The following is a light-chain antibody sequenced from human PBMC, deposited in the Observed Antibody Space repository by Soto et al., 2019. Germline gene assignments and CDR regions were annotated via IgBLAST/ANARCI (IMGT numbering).Light chain of an antibody. CDR3: AAWDDSLSGLV. CDR1: SSNIGSNS. Sequence: QLVLTQPPSASGTPGQRVTISCSGSSSNIGSNSVSWYRQLPGTAPKLLIYSNNQRPSGVPDRFSGSKSDTSASLAISGLQSDDEADYYCAAWDDSLSGLVFGGGTKVTVL. V-gene: IGLV1-44*01. CDR2: SNN. J-gene: IGLJ2*01.